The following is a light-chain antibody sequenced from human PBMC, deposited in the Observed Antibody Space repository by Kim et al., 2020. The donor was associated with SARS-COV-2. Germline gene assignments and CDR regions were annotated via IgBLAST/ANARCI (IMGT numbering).Light chain of an antibody. CDR1: NIGRKS. V-gene: IGLV3-21*04. CDR2: HDS. CDR3: QVWDSTRGHPV. Sequence: LTQPPSVSVAPGKTATITCGADNIGRKSVHWYQQKPGLAPVLVIYHDSDRPSGIPERFSGFNADNTATLTISRVEAGDEADYSCQVWDSTRGHPVFGGVPKLAVL. J-gene: IGLJ3*02.